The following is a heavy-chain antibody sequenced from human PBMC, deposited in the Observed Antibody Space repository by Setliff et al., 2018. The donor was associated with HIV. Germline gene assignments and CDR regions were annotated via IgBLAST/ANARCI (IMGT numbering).Heavy chain of an antibody. J-gene: IGHJ4*02. CDR1: GGSFSDYY. D-gene: IGHD6-19*01. CDR2: IDHRGRP. Sequence: PSETLSLTCGIYGGSFSDYYWSWIRQPPGKGLEWIGEIDHRGRPKYNPSLNSRVTMSVDTSKNQFSLKVSSVTAADTAVYYCARETEAGTFDYWGQGTLVTVSS. V-gene: IGHV4-34*01. CDR3: ARETEAGTFDY.